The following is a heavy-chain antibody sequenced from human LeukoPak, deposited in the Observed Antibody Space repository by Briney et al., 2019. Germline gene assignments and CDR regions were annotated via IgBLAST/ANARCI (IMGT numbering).Heavy chain of an antibody. Sequence: GESLKISCKGSGYSFSSYWIGWVRQMPGKSLEWLGIIYPRDSDTRYSPSFQGQVTISADKSISTAYLQWSSLKASDTAMYYCARRGYYDTTAFDIWGQGTMVTVSS. CDR3: ARRGYYDTTAFDI. J-gene: IGHJ3*02. D-gene: IGHD3-22*01. CDR1: GYSFSSYW. CDR2: IYPRDSDT. V-gene: IGHV5-51*01.